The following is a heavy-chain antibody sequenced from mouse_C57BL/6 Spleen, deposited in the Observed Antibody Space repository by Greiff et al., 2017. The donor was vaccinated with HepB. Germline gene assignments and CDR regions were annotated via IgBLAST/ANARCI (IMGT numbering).Heavy chain of an antibody. D-gene: IGHD2-1*01. CDR1: GFNIKDDY. V-gene: IGHV14-4*01. CDR3: TTNGNYVVDY. Sequence: EVQLKESGAELVRPGASVKLSCTASGFNIKDDYMHWVKQRPEQGLEWIGWIDPENGDTEYASKFQGKATITADTSSNTAYLQLSSLTSEDTAVYYCTTNGNYVVDYWGQGTTLTVSS. J-gene: IGHJ2*01. CDR2: IDPENGDT.